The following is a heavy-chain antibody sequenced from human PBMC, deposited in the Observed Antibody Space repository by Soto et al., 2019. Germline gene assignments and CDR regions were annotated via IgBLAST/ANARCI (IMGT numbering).Heavy chain of an antibody. CDR1: GGSISSSSYY. CDR3: ARYGLYIEARQPFRWFDP. J-gene: IGHJ5*02. Sequence: SETLSLTCTVSGGSISSSSYYWGWIRQPPGKGLEWIGSIYYSGSTYYNPSLKSRVTISVDTSKNQFSLKLSSVTAADTAVYYCARYGLYIEARQPFRWFDPWGQGTLVTVSS. D-gene: IGHD6-6*01. CDR2: IYYSGST. V-gene: IGHV4-39*01.